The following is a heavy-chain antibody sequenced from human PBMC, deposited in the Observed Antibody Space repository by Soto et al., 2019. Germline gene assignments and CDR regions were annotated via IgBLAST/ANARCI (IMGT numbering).Heavy chain of an antibody. J-gene: IGHJ4*02. D-gene: IGHD6-13*01. CDR1: GGSISSGGYY. CDR2: IYYSGST. CDR3: ARGKTVAAAGPFDY. Sequence: QVQLQESGPGLVKPSQTLSLTCTVSGGSISSGGYYWSWIRQHPGKGLEWIGYIYYSGSTYYNPSLKTRVTIAVDTSKNQFSLKLSSVTAADTAVYYCARGKTVAAAGPFDYWGQGTLVTVSS. V-gene: IGHV4-31*03.